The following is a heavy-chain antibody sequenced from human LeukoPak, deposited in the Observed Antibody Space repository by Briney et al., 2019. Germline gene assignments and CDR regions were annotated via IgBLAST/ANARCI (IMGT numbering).Heavy chain of an antibody. J-gene: IGHJ6*04. Sequence: PSETLSLTCAVYGGSFCGYYWSWIRQPPGKGLEWIGEINQSGSANYNPSLKSRVTISVDTSKNQFSLKLSSVAAADTAVYYCARGPVAYCSSTSYYTLETYYYYGMDVWGKGTTVTVSS. CDR1: GGSFCGYY. V-gene: IGHV4-34*01. CDR2: INQSGSA. D-gene: IGHD2-2*02. CDR3: ARGPVAYCSSTSYYTLETYYYYGMDV.